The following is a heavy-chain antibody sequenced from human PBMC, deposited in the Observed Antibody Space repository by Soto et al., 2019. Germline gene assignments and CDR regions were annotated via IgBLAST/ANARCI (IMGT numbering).Heavy chain of an antibody. J-gene: IGHJ5*02. V-gene: IGHV4-59*01. CDR1: GGSFSGYY. CDR3: ARNPNWFDP. CDR2: IYYSGST. Sequence: SETLSLTCAVYGGSFSGYYWSWIRQPPGKGLEWIGYIYYSGSTNYNPSLKSRVTISVDTSKNQFSLKLSSVTAADTAVYYCARNPNWFDPWGQGTLVNVSS.